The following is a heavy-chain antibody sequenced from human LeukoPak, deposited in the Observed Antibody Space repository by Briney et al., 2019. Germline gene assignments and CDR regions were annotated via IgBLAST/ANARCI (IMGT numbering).Heavy chain of an antibody. D-gene: IGHD4-17*01. CDR2: ISEGVGNT. CDR3: SKREKGTTGRFFDY. CDR1: GFTFTNYA. V-gene: IGHV3-23*01. Sequence: GGSLRLSCAASGFTFTNYAMTWVRQAPGKGLEWVSGISEGVGNTYYADSVKGRFTISRDHSNNTLYLQMNSLRAEDTALYYCSKREKGTTGRFFDYWGQGTLVTVSS. J-gene: IGHJ4*02.